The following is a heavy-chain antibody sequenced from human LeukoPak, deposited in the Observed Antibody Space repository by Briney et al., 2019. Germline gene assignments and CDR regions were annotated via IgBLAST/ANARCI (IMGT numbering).Heavy chain of an antibody. Sequence: SVKVSCKASGDTVSSYALHWVRQAPGQGLEWMGRIIPLLGIANYAQKFQGRVTITADTSTSTAYMDLSSLRSEDTAVYYCASPICSGGSCYSNGFDYWGQGTLVTVSS. J-gene: IGHJ4*02. CDR2: IIPLLGIA. D-gene: IGHD2-15*01. CDR1: GDTVSSYA. CDR3: ASPICSGGSCYSNGFDY. V-gene: IGHV1-69*04.